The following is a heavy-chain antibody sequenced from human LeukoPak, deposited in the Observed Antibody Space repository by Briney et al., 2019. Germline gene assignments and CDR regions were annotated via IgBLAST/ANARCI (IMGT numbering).Heavy chain of an antibody. V-gene: IGHV1-69*01. J-gene: IGHJ4*02. CDR2: IIPIFGTA. D-gene: IGHD3-9*01. CDR3: ARDSTYYDILTGYYNRNPSDY. Sequence: ASVKVSCKASGGTFSSYAISWVRQPPGQGLEWMGGIIPIFGTANYAQKFQGRVTITADESTSTAYMELSSLISEDTAVYYCARDSTYYDILTGYYNRNPSDYWGQGTLVTVSS. CDR1: GGTFSSYA.